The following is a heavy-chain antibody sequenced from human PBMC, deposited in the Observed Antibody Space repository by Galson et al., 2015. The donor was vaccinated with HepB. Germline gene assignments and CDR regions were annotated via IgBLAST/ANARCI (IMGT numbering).Heavy chain of an antibody. CDR1: GSIFTNYW. V-gene: IGHV5-10-1*01. CDR3: ARRAYTASSDWFDP. J-gene: IGHJ5*02. D-gene: IGHD3-16*01. Sequence: QSGAEVKKPGESLRISCKGSGSIFTNYWINWVRQMPGKGLEWMGRIDPSDSYINYSPTFQGHVTISVDKSISTAYLQWSSLETSDTAMYYCARRAYTASSDWFDPWGQGTLFTVSS. CDR2: IDPSDSYI.